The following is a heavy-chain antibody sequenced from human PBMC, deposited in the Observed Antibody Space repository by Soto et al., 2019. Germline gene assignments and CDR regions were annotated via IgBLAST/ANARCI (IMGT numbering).Heavy chain of an antibody. V-gene: IGHV3-30*18. D-gene: IGHD2-15*01. CDR3: AKEGPDIVVVVAATWYFDL. CDR2: ISYDGSNK. Sequence: GGSLRLSCAASGFTFISYGMHWVRQAPGKGLEWVAVISYDGSNKYYADSVKGRFTISRDNSKNTLYLQMNSLRAEDTAVYYCAKEGPDIVVVVAATWYFDLW. J-gene: IGHJ2*01. CDR1: GFTFISYG.